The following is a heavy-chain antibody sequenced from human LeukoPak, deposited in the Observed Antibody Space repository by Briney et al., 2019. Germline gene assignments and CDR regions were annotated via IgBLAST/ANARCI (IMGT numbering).Heavy chain of an antibody. Sequence: GGSLRLSCAASGFTFSDYYMSWIRQAPGKGLEWVSYISSSGSTIYYADSVKGRFTISRDNSRNTVYLQINSLRAEDTAVYYCGKTTVGYSSGQKPAWPVDYWGQGTLVTVSS. V-gene: IGHV3-11*01. CDR1: GFTFSDYY. CDR2: ISSSGSTI. J-gene: IGHJ4*02. CDR3: GKTTVGYSSGQKPAWPVDY. D-gene: IGHD5-18*01.